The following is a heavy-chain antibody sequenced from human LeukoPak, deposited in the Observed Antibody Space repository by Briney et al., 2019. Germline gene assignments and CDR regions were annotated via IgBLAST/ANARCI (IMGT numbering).Heavy chain of an antibody. CDR2: IYYSGST. Sequence: SETLSLTCTVSGGSISSYYWSWIRQPPGKGPEWIGYIYYSGSTNYNPSLKSRVTISVDTSKNQFSLKLSSVTAADTAMYYCARVSGYDWESFYDYWGQGSLVTASS. J-gene: IGHJ4*02. CDR3: ARVSGYDWESFYDY. D-gene: IGHD5-12*01. V-gene: IGHV4-59*01. CDR1: GGSISSYY.